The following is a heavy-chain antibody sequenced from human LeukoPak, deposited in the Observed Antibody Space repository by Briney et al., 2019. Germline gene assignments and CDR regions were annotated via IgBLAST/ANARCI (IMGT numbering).Heavy chain of an antibody. CDR2: IYYSGST. V-gene: IGHV4-30-4*01. D-gene: IGHD2-21*01. Sequence: SQTLSLTCTVSGGSISSGDYYWSWIRQPPGKGLEWIGYIYYSGSTYYNPSLKSRVTISVDTSKNQFSLKLSSVTAADTAVYYCASILKLWWLPDYWGQGTLVTVSS. CDR3: ASILKLWWLPDY. CDR1: GGSISSGDYY. J-gene: IGHJ4*02.